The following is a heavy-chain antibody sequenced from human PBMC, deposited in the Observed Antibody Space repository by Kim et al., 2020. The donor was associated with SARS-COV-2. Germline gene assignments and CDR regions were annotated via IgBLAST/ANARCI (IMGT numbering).Heavy chain of an antibody. CDR3: AKDNSPEGKITMIVVVKDAFDI. CDR1: GFTFSSYA. D-gene: IGHD3-22*01. V-gene: IGHV3-23*01. J-gene: IGHJ3*02. Sequence: GGSLRLSCAASGFTFSSYAMSWVRQAPGKGLEWVSAISGSGGSTYYADSVKGRFTISRDNSKNTLYLQMNSLRAEDTAVYYCAKDNSPEGKITMIVVVKDAFDIWGQGTMVTVSS. CDR2: ISGSGGST.